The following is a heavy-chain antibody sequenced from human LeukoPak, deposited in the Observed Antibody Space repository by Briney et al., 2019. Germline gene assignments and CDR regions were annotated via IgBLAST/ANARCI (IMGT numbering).Heavy chain of an antibody. CDR1: GFTFSSYA. J-gene: IGHJ4*02. Sequence: GGSLRLSCAASGFTFSSYAMHWVRQAPGKGLEWVAVISYDGSNNYYADSVKGRFTISRDNSKNTLYLQMNSLRAEDTAVYYCARDPERYQLLPDYWGQGTLVTVSS. CDR2: ISYDGSNN. V-gene: IGHV3-30-3*01. CDR3: ARDPERYQLLPDY. D-gene: IGHD2-2*01.